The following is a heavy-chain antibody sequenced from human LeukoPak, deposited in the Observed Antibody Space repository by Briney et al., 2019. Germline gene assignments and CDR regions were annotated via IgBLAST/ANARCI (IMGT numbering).Heavy chain of an antibody. CDR2: ISWNGGTT. D-gene: IGHD3-22*01. CDR3: ARVGYYDSSGYSHAAFDI. V-gene: IGHV3-20*04. Sequence: GGSLRLSCAASGFTFDDYGMSWVRRAPGKGLEWVSGISWNGGTTAYAESVKGRFTISRDNARNSLYLHMGGLRDEDTALYYCARVGYYDSSGYSHAAFDIWGQGTMVTVSS. J-gene: IGHJ3*02. CDR1: GFTFDDYG.